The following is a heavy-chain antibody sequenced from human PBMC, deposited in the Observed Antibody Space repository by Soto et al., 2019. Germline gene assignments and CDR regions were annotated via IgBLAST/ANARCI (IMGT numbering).Heavy chain of an antibody. CDR1: GYTFTSYG. J-gene: IGHJ6*03. V-gene: IGHV1-18*01. Sequence: GASVKVSCKASGYTFTSYGISWVRQAPGQGLEWMGWISAYNGNTNYAQKLQGRVTMTTDTSTSTAYMELRSLRSDDTAVYYCAREGLQHQLLSYYYYMDVWGKGTTVTVSS. D-gene: IGHD2-2*01. CDR3: AREGLQHQLLSYYYYMDV. CDR2: ISAYNGNT.